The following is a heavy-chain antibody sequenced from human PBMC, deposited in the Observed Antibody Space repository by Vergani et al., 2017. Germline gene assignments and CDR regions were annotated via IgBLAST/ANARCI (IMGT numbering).Heavy chain of an antibody. V-gene: IGHV3-21*01. D-gene: IGHD3-10*01. CDR1: GFTFSSYS. CDR3: ARDPGEYYYGSGCYSYGMDV. J-gene: IGHJ6*02. Sequence: EVQLVESGGGLVKPGGSLRLSCAASGFTFSSYSMNWVRQAPGKGLEWVSSISSSSSYIYYADSVKGRFTISRDNAKNSLYLQMNSLRAEDTAVYYCARDPGEYYYGSGCYSYGMDVWGQGTTVTVSS. CDR2: ISSSSSYI.